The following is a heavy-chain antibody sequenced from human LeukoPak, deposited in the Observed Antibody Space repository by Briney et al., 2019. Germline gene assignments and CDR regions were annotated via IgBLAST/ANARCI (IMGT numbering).Heavy chain of an antibody. Sequence: PGGSLRLSCAASGFTFSSYAMSWVRQAPGKGLEWVSAISGSGGSTYYADSVKGRFTISRDNFKNTLYLQMNSLRAEDTAVYYCARGYYYDSSGGDYWGQGTLVTVSS. CDR3: ARGYYYDSSGGDY. D-gene: IGHD3-22*01. CDR2: ISGSGGST. V-gene: IGHV3-23*01. CDR1: GFTFSSYA. J-gene: IGHJ4*02.